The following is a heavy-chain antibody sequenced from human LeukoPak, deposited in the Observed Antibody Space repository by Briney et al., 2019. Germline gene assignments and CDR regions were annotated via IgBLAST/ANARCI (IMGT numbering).Heavy chain of an antibody. CDR3: AKDKEQQLVGNYMDV. J-gene: IGHJ6*03. Sequence: GGSLRLSCAASGITFINHAMDWVRQAPGKGLEWVAVISYDGSNTYYADSVKGRFTISRDNSKSALYLQMNSLRVEDTAVYYCAKDKEQQLVGNYMDVWGKGTTVTVSS. CDR2: ISYDGSNT. D-gene: IGHD6-6*01. V-gene: IGHV3-30-3*01. CDR1: GITFINHA.